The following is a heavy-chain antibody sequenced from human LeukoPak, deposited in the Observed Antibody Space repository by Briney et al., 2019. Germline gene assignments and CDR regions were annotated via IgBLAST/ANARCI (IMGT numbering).Heavy chain of an antibody. V-gene: IGHV4-59*01. CDR1: GGSISSYY. D-gene: IGHD3-10*01. J-gene: IGHJ3*02. CDR3: ARMAGFGERSGDAFDI. Sequence: SETLSLTCTVSGGSISSYYSSWIRQPPGKGLEWIGYIYYSGSTNYNPSLKSRVTISVDTSKNQFSLKLSSVTAADTAVYYCARMAGFGERSGDAFDIWGQGTMVTVSS. CDR2: IYYSGST.